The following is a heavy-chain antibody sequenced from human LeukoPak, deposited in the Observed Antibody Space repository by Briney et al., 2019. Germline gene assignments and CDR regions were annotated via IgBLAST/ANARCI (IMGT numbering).Heavy chain of an antibody. V-gene: IGHV3-48*03. D-gene: IGHD1-26*01. CDR3: ARGGSFFVY. Sequence: GGSLRLSCAASGFTFSGYDMNWVRQAPGKGLEWVSYISSSGTTIYYADSVRGRFTISRDNAKNSLYLQMNSLRAEDTAVHYCARGGSFFVYWGQGTLVTVSS. CDR2: ISSSGTTI. CDR1: GFTFSGYD. J-gene: IGHJ4*02.